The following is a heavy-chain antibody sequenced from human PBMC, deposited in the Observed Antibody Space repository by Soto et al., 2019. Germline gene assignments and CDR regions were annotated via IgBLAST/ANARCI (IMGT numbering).Heavy chain of an antibody. CDR2: INHSGST. CDR1: SGSFSGYY. Sequence: SQTLSLTCAVYSGSFSGYYWSLIRQPPGKGLEWIGEINHSGSTNYNPSLKSRVTISVDTSKTQFSLKLSSVTAADTAVYYCARPLWNPHDYAFDIWGHGTMVTVSS. V-gene: IGHV4-34*01. J-gene: IGHJ3*02. CDR3: ARPLWNPHDYAFDI. D-gene: IGHD1-1*01.